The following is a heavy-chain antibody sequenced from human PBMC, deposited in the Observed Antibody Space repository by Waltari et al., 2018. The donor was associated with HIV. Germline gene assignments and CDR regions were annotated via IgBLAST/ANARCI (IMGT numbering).Heavy chain of an antibody. J-gene: IGHJ6*02. CDR1: GYRFNNYY. CDR2: VNPIDGGT. Sequence: QVQLVQSGAEMRKPGASVTLSCKASGYRFNNYYLHWVRQAPGQGLEWMGIVNPIDGGTDYAQKFQDRFTMTRDTSTTTVYMELSSLRSEDTAVYYCTRSKNYYYHMDVWGQGTTVIVSS. V-gene: IGHV1-46*02. CDR3: TRSKNYYYHMDV.